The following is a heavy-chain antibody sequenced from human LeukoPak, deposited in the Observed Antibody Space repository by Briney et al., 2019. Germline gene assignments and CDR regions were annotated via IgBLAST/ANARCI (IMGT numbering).Heavy chain of an antibody. J-gene: IGHJ4*02. Sequence: GGSLTLSCAASGFTFSTYAMTWVRQAPGKGLEWVSSITGNGGSTHYADSVKGRFTISRDNSKNTLYLQMNSLRAEDTAVYHCARDSGSYLQPTDYWGQGTLVTVSS. V-gene: IGHV3-23*01. D-gene: IGHD1-26*01. CDR2: ITGNGGST. CDR3: ARDSGSYLQPTDY. CDR1: GFTFSTYA.